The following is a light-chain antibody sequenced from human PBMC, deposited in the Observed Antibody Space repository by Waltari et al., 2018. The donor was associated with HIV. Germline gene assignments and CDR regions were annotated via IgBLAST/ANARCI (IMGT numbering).Light chain of an antibody. CDR3: QSYDTRSSGFLV. CDR1: SSNIGANYH. V-gene: IGLV1-40*01. J-gene: IGLJ3*02. Sequence: QSVLTQPPSVSGAPGQPVTTSCPGSSSNIGANYHVHWDQQLPGRAPKVLVYGNIYRPPGVPDRFSGSKSGTSASLAITGLQADDEGYYYCQSYDTRSSGFLVFGGGTKVTVL. CDR2: GNI.